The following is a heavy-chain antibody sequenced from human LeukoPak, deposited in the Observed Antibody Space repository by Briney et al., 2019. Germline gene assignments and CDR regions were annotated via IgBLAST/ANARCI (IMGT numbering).Heavy chain of an antibody. Sequence: ASVKVPCKASGYTFTSYGISWVRQAPGQGLEWMGWINPNSGGTNSAQKFQGRVTMTRDTSISTAYMELSTLRSDDTAVYYCATNQYGDYTLGDYWGQGTLVSVSS. V-gene: IGHV1-2*02. J-gene: IGHJ4*02. CDR3: ATNQYGDYTLGDY. D-gene: IGHD4-17*01. CDR2: INPNSGGT. CDR1: GYTFTSYG.